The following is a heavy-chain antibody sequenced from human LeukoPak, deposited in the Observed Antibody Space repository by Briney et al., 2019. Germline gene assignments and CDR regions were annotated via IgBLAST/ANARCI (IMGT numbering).Heavy chain of an antibody. J-gene: IGHJ4*02. Sequence: GGSLRLSCAASGFTFSSYAMSWVRQAPGKGLEWVSAISGSGGSTYYADSVKGRFTISRDNSKNTLYLQMNSLRAEDTAVYYCARLGNGYRYFDYWGQGTLVTVSS. CDR3: ARLGNGYRYFDY. CDR1: GFTFSSYA. V-gene: IGHV3-23*01. CDR2: ISGSGGST. D-gene: IGHD5-24*01.